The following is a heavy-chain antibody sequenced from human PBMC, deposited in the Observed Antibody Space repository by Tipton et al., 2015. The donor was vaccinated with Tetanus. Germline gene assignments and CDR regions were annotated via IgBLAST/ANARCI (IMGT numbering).Heavy chain of an antibody. CDR1: GGSISSYY. J-gene: IGHJ5*02. Sequence: GLVKPSETLSLTCTVSGGSISSYYWSWIRQPAGKGLEWIGRIYTSGSTNYNPSLKSRVTMSVDTSKNQFSLKLSSVTAADTAVYYCARQIYLYDSTRYNWFDPWGQGTLVTVSS. D-gene: IGHD3-22*01. V-gene: IGHV4-4*07. CDR2: IYTSGST. CDR3: ARQIYLYDSTRYNWFDP.